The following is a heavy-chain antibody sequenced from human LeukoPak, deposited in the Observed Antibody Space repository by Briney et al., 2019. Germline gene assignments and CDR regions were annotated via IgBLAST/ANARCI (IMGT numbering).Heavy chain of an antibody. CDR3: AREPRSPGGRGRPFDF. V-gene: IGHV4-59*12. D-gene: IGHD2-15*01. CDR2: IYYGGTT. Sequence: SETLSLTCAVSGGSISSYFWSWVRQPPGKGLEWIGYIYYGGTTNYNPSPKKRVTISLDPSKNHFSLRLSSLTAADTAVYYCAREPRSPGGRGRPFDFWGQGTLVTVSS. J-gene: IGHJ4*02. CDR1: GGSISSYF.